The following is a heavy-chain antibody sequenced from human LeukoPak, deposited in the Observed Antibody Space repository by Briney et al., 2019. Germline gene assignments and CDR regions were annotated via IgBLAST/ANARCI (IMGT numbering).Heavy chain of an antibody. V-gene: IGHV5-51*01. CDR1: GHSFINYW. CDR3: ARIAATWYGGS. J-gene: IGHJ4*02. Sequence: GESLKISCKGPGHSFINYWLAWVRQMPGKGLEWSGIIFPDDSHTRYRPSLQGQVAISADMSIDTAYLQWSSLRASDTAMYYCARIAATWYGGSWGQGTLVFVSS. D-gene: IGHD2-15*01. CDR2: IFPDDSHT.